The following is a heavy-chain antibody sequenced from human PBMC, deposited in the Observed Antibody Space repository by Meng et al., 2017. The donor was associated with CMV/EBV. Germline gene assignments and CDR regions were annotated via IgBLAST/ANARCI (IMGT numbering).Heavy chain of an antibody. Sequence: DINWGRQATGQGLEWMGWMNPNSGNTGYAQKFQGRVTMTRNTSISTAYMELSSLRSEDTAVYYCARGRSAGVVVPAAIRGYWYFDLWGRGTLVTVSS. V-gene: IGHV1-8*01. D-gene: IGHD2-2*02. CDR1: D. J-gene: IGHJ2*01. CDR3: ARGRSAGVVVPAAIRGYWYFDL. CDR2: MNPNSGNT.